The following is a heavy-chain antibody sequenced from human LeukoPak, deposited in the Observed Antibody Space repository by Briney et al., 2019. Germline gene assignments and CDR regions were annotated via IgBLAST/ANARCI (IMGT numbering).Heavy chain of an antibody. CDR2: IIPIFGTA. J-gene: IGHJ4*02. Sequence: SVKVSCKASGGTFSSSAISWARQAPGQGLEWMGGIIPIFGTANYAQKFQGTVTITADEFTSTAYMELSSLRSEDTAVYYCARDQGYTSSWYGAFDYWGQGTLVTVSS. CDR3: ARDQGYTSSWYGAFDY. CDR1: GGTFSSSA. V-gene: IGHV1-69*13. D-gene: IGHD6-13*01.